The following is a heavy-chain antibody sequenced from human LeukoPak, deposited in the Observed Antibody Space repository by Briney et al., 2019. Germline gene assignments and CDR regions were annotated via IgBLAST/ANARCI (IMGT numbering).Heavy chain of an antibody. V-gene: IGHV4-59*08. CDR2: ISPDGYN. CDR1: GAYIGTYY. Sequence: SEALSLTCSVSGAYIGTYYWSWMRQAPGKGLEWIGYISPDGYNLNTPSLRSRVTITRDTSENQFSLILSSVTAADTAVYYCTRHDVVPVLGHGMADWGQGTTVTVAS. J-gene: IGHJ6*02. D-gene: IGHD2-2*01. CDR3: TRHDVVPVLGHGMAD.